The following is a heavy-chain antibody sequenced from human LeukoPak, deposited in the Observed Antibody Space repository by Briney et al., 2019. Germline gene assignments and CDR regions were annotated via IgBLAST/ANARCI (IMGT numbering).Heavy chain of an antibody. J-gene: IGHJ4*02. V-gene: IGHV3-13*01. D-gene: IGHD3-22*01. Sequence: GGSLRLSCAASGFTFSSYDMHWVRQATGKGLEWVSAIDTAGDTYYPGSVKGRFTISRENARNSLYLQMSSLRAGDTAVYYCARVTSDSSGFAYYFDSWGQGTLVTVSS. CDR2: IDTAGDT. CDR3: ARVTSDSSGFAYYFDS. CDR1: GFTFSSYD.